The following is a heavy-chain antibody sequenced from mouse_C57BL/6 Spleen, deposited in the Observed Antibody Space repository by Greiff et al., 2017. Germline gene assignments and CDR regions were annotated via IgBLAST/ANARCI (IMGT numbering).Heavy chain of an antibody. CDR1: GYTFTSYW. D-gene: IGHD6-1*01. Sequence: VQLQQPGAELVRPGSSVKLSCKASGYTFTSYWMDWVKQRPGQGLEWIGNIYPSDSETHYNQKFKDKATLTVDKSSSTAYMQLSSLTSEDSAVYYCAREGSYPNYFDYWGQGTTLTVAS. V-gene: IGHV1-61*01. CDR3: AREGSYPNYFDY. CDR2: IYPSDSET. J-gene: IGHJ2*01.